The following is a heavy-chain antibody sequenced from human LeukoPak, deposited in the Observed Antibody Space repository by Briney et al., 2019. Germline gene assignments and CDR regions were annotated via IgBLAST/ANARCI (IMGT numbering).Heavy chain of an antibody. Sequence: PGGSLRLSCGASGFRFNTYWMSWVRQAPGKGREWVANIKQDGNEKYYADSVKGRFTISRDNAKNSLYLQMNSLRAEDTALYYRARGLRDYYDSSGYNDDAFDIWGQGPMVTVSS. CDR3: ARGLRDYYDSSGYNDDAFDI. J-gene: IGHJ3*02. V-gene: IGHV3-7*03. D-gene: IGHD3-22*01. CDR2: IKQDGNEK. CDR1: GFRFNTYW.